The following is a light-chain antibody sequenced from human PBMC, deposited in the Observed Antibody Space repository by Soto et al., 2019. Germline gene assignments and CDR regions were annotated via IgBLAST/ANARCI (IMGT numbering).Light chain of an antibody. CDR3: SSYTSTTPRV. CDR1: SSDVGGYNY. CDR2: EVS. V-gene: IGLV2-14*03. Sequence: QSALTQPASVSGSPGQSITISCTGTSSDVGGYNYVSWYQQHPGKGPKLMIYEVSNRPSGVSNRFSGSKSGNTATLTISGLQAEDEADYYCSSYTSTTPRVSGTGTKVTVL. J-gene: IGLJ1*01.